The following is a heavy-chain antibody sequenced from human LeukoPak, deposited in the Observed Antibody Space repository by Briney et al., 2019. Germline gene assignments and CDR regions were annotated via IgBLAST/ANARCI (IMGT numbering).Heavy chain of an antibody. J-gene: IGHJ4*02. CDR1: GFTLDSFA. D-gene: IGHD6-6*01. Sequence: GGSLRLSCAVSGFTLDSFAMHWVRQAPGKGLEXXXXXRHDETNEFYADGVQGRFTISRDTSKKIVYLQMNNLRAEDTALYYCAKEYTPSSPLGELVSWGQGTLVTVSS. V-gene: IGHV3-30*02. CDR2: XRHDETNE. CDR3: AKEYTPSSPLGELVS.